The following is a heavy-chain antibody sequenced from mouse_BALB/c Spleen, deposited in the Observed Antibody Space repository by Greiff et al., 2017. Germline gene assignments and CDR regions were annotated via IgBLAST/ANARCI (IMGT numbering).Heavy chain of an antibody. D-gene: IGHD2-14*01. J-gene: IGHJ4*01. CDR1: GFTFSSYG. Sequence: DVKLQESGGDLVKPGGSLKLSCAASGFTFSSYGMSWVRQTPDKRLEWVATISSGGSYTYYPDSVKGRFTISRDNAKNTLYLQMSSLKSEDTAMYYCARRAYYRYDDAMDYWGQGTSVTVSS. CDR2: ISSGGSYT. CDR3: ARRAYYRYDDAMDY. V-gene: IGHV5-6*02.